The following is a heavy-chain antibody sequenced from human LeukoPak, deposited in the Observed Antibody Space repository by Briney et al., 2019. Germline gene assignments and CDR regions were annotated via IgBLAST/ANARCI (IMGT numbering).Heavy chain of an antibody. J-gene: IGHJ4*02. Sequence: GGSLRLSCAASGFTFSSYAMSWVRQAPGKGLEWVSAISGSGGSTYYADSVKGRFTISRDNSKNTLYLQMNSLRAEDTAVYYCAKDEIYDILTGYRYHYFDYWGQGTLVTVSS. CDR3: AKDEIYDILTGYRYHYFDY. CDR1: GFTFSSYA. V-gene: IGHV3-23*01. D-gene: IGHD3-9*01. CDR2: ISGSGGST.